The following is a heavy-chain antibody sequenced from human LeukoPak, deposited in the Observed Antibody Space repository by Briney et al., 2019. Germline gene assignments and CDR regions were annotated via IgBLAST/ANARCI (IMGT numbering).Heavy chain of an antibody. CDR3: ARAPSSGWYKGNYFDY. J-gene: IGHJ4*02. CDR2: ISSSGSTI. V-gene: IGHV3-48*03. Sequence: GGSLRLSCAASGFTFSSYEMNWVRQAPGKGLEWVSYISSSGSTIYYADSVKGRFTISRDNAKNSLYLQMNSLRAEDTAVYYCARAPSSGWYKGNYFDYWGQGTLVTVSS. CDR1: GFTFSSYE. D-gene: IGHD6-19*01.